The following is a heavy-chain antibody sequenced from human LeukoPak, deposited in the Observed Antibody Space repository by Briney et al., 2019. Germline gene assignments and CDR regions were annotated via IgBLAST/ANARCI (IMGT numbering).Heavy chain of an antibody. J-gene: IGHJ4*02. Sequence: GASVKVSCKASGHPFTSYDINWVRQATGQGLEWMGWMDPNSGNTGYAQKFQGRVTMTRNTSISTAYMELSSLRSEDTAVYYCARVTPRRYCSGGSCYSDYWGQGTLVTVSS. CDR2: MDPNSGNT. D-gene: IGHD2-15*01. V-gene: IGHV1-8*01. CDR3: ARVTPRRYCSGGSCYSDY. CDR1: GHPFTSYD.